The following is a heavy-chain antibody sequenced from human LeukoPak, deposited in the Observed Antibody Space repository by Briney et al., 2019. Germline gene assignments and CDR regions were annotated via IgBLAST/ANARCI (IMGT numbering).Heavy chain of an antibody. D-gene: IGHD3-22*01. V-gene: IGHV3-74*01. CDR3: ARSTYYYDSSGYLYPSFFDY. CDR2: INSDGSTT. Sequence: GGSLRLSCAVSGFTFSNFWMHWVRQAPGKGLVWVSRINSDGSTTSYADSVKGRFTISRDNAKNTLYLQMNSLRAEDTAVYYCARSTYYYDSSGYLYPSFFDYWGQGNLVTVSS. CDR1: GFTFSNFW. J-gene: IGHJ4*02.